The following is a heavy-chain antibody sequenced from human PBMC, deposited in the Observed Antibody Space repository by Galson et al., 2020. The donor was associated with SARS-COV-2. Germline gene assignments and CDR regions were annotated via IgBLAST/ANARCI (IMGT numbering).Heavy chain of an antibody. Sequence: ETSENLSLTCTVSAGSITDYLWSWVRQPPGKGLEWIGYIYYTGSTNYSPALKSRVTLSMDTSKNQFSLRLSPVTAAETAVYFCARLGGGHYYESSGYSPPDYWSQGALLTVS. CDR1: AGSITDYL. J-gene: IGHJ4*02. D-gene: IGHD3-22*01. CDR2: IYYTGST. CDR3: ARLGGGHYYESSGYSPPDY. V-gene: IGHV4-59*13.